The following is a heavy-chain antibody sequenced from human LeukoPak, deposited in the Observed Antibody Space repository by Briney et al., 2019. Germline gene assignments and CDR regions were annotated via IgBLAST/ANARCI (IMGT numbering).Heavy chain of an antibody. Sequence: PGGSLRLSCAASGFTVTSTYMSWVRQAPGKGLEWVSVTYSGGTTYYADSVKGRFTISRDNSKNTLYLQMNSLKAEDTALYYCAGFTGTYYNSPDYWGQGTLVTVSS. D-gene: IGHD3-10*01. CDR2: TYSGGTT. CDR1: GFTVTSTY. V-gene: IGHV3-53*01. CDR3: AGFTGTYYNSPDY. J-gene: IGHJ4*02.